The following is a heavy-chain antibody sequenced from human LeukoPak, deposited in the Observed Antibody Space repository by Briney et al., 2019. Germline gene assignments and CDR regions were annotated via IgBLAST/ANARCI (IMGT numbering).Heavy chain of an antibody. J-gene: IGHJ4*02. CDR1: GGSINSYY. CDR3: ARGSYYYGSGRDYFDY. Sequence: SETLSLTCTVSGGSINSYYWSWIRQPAGKGLEWLGRIYTSGSTNYNPSLKSRVTMSVDTSKNQFSLKLSSVTAADTAVYYCARGSYYYGSGRDYFDYWGQGTLVTVSS. CDR2: IYTSGST. D-gene: IGHD3-10*01. V-gene: IGHV4-4*07.